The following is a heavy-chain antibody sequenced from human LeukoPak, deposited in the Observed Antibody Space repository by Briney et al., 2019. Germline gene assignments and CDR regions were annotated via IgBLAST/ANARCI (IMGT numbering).Heavy chain of an antibody. Sequence: GASVKVSCKVSGYTLTELSMHWVRQAPGKGLEWMGGFDPEDGETIYAQKFQGRVTMTRDTSTSTVYMELSSLRSEDTAVYYCARGTSGYDTYFDYWGQGTLVTVSS. D-gene: IGHD5-12*01. J-gene: IGHJ4*02. CDR1: GYTLTELS. CDR2: FDPEDGET. V-gene: IGHV1-24*01. CDR3: ARGTSGYDTYFDY.